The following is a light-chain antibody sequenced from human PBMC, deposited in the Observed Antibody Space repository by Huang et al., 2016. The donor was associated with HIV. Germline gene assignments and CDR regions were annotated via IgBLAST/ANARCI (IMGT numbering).Light chain of an antibody. J-gene: IGKJ1*01. V-gene: IGKV3-11*01. Sequence: EIVLTQSPATLSLSPGERATLSCRASQSVSSYLAWYQQKPGQAHRLLIYDASNRATGSPARFSGSGSGTDFTLTISSLEPEDFAVYYCQQRSNWPPTFGQGTKVEIK. CDR2: DAS. CDR3: QQRSNWPPT. CDR1: QSVSSY.